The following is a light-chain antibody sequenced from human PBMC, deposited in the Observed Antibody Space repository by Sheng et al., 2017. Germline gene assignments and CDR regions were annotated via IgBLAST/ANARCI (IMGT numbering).Light chain of an antibody. V-gene: IGKV1D-16*02. CDR3: QHYNSYPYI. Sequence: DIQMTQSPSSVSASVGDRVTSTCRARQGISSWLAWYQQKPGKAPKLLIYKASSLQSGVPSRFSGSGSGTEFTLTISSLQPDDLATYYCQHYNSYPYIFGQGTKLEIK. J-gene: IGKJ2*01. CDR1: QGISSW. CDR2: KAS.